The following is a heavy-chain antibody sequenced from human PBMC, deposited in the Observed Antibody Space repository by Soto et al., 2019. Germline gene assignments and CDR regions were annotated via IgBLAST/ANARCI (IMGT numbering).Heavy chain of an antibody. V-gene: IGHV3-30*18. D-gene: IGHD6-6*01. J-gene: IGHJ6*02. Sequence: QVQLVESGGGVVQPGRSLRLSCAASGFTFSSYGMHWVRQAPGKGLEWVAVISYDGSNKYYADSVKGRFTISRDNSKNTLYLQMNSLRAEDTAVYYCAKDLVRYSSSHRIYYYYGMDVWGQGTTVTVSS. CDR2: ISYDGSNK. CDR3: AKDLVRYSSSHRIYYYYGMDV. CDR1: GFTFSSYG.